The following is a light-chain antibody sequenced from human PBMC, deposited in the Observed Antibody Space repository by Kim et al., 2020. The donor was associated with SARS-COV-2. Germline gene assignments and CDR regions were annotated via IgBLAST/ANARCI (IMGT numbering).Light chain of an antibody. Sequence: EIVMTQSPATLSVSPGERATLSCRASQTISSNLAWYQQKPGQAPRLLIYDASTRATGIPARFSGSGSGTEFTLTISSLQSEDFAVYYCQRYNNWPPPFGGGTKVDIK. V-gene: IGKV3-15*01. CDR1: QTISSN. CDR2: DAS. J-gene: IGKJ4*01. CDR3: QRYNNWPPP.